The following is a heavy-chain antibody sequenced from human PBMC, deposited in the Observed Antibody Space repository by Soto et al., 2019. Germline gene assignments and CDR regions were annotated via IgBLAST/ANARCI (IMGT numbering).Heavy chain of an antibody. D-gene: IGHD2-15*01. CDR1: GFTFSDHY. V-gene: IGHV3-11*03. Sequence: PGGSLRLSCAASGFTFSDHYMSWIRQAPGKGLEWVSYISSSSSYTNYADSVKGRFTISRDNAKNSLYLQMNSLRAEDTAVYYCARTPRWDLDILDDPPHPHYDYWGQGTLVTVSS. CDR3: ARTPRWDLDILDDPPHPHYDY. CDR2: ISSSSSYT. J-gene: IGHJ4*02.